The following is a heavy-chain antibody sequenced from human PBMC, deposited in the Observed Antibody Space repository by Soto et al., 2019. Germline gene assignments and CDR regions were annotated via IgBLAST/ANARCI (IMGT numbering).Heavy chain of an antibody. Sequence: GGSLRLSCAASGFTFSDYYMIWIRQAPGQGLEWVSYISSSSSYTNHAISVKGRFTISRDNAKNSVYLQMNSLRVEDTAVYYCARGKDGGSGYYFEYWGQGILVTVSS. CDR3: ARGKDGGSGYYFEY. CDR2: ISSSSSYT. V-gene: IGHV3-11*06. D-gene: IGHD3-22*01. CDR1: GFTFSDYY. J-gene: IGHJ4*02.